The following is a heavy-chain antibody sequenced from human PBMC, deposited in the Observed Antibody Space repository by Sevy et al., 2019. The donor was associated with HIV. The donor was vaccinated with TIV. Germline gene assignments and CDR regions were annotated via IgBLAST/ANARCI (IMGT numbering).Heavy chain of an antibody. CDR3: DIHGYDDDAP. CDR1: GFTFSSFG. CDR2: ISYDGRNE. D-gene: IGHD5-12*01. J-gene: IGHJ5*02. V-gene: IGHV3-30*03. Sequence: GGSLRLSCAASGFTFSSFGIHWVRQAPGMGLGCVALISYDGRNEFYADSVKGRFTISRDNSKNTVYLQMNSLRAEDTAVYYCDIHGYDDDAPWGQGTLVTVSS.